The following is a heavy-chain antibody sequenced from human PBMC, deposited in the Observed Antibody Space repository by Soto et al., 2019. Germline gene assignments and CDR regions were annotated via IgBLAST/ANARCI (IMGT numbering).Heavy chain of an antibody. CDR2: INAGNGNT. CDR1: GYTFTSYA. D-gene: IGHD6-13*01. J-gene: IGHJ5*02. Sequence: ASVKDSCKASGYTFTSYAMHWVRQAPGQRLEWMGWINAGNGNTKYSQKFQGRVTITRDTSASTAYMELSSLRSEDTAVYYCARQLGGQQLGWFDPWGQGTLVTVSS. V-gene: IGHV1-3*01. CDR3: ARQLGGQQLGWFDP.